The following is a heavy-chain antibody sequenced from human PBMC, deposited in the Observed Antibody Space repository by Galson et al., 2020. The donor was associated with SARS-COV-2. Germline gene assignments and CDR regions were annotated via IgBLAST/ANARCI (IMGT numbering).Heavy chain of an antibody. Sequence: ASVKVSCMASRYTFTSYGIRWVRQAPGQELEWMGWIHAYNGNTNYAQKLQDRVTMNTDTSTSTAYMGPRSLRSDETAVYYCAREGLRILEWLLALDYWGQGTLVTVAS. CDR2: IHAYNGNT. CDR1: RYTFTSYG. CDR3: AREGLRILEWLLALDY. D-gene: IGHD3-3*01. V-gene: IGHV1-18*01. J-gene: IGHJ4*02.